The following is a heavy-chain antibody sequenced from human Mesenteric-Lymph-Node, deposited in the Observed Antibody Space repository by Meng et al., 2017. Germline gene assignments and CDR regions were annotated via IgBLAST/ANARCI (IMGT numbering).Heavy chain of an antibody. J-gene: IGHJ3*02. CDR1: GFTFSNYG. CDR2: MSSDGSNI. CDR3: AREITMIVVVTVDAFDI. V-gene: IGHV3-30*12. Sequence: GESLKISCEASGFTFSNYGMNWVRQAPGKGLEWVTLMSSDGSNIRYADSVKGRFTISRDNAKNSLYLQMNSLRAEDTAVYYCAREITMIVVVTVDAFDIWGQGTMVTVSS. D-gene: IGHD3-22*01.